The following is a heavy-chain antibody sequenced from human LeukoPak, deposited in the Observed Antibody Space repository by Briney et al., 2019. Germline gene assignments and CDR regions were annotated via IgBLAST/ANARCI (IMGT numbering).Heavy chain of an antibody. Sequence: GGSLRLSCAASGFTFDDYGMSWVRQAPGKGLEWVSGINWNGGSTGYADSVKGRFTISRDNAKNSLYLQMNSLRAEDTALYYCARARGTTMIERSCWYFDLWGRGTLVTVSS. V-gene: IGHV3-20*04. J-gene: IGHJ2*01. CDR2: INWNGGST. D-gene: IGHD3-22*01. CDR3: ARARGTTMIERSCWYFDL. CDR1: GFTFDDYG.